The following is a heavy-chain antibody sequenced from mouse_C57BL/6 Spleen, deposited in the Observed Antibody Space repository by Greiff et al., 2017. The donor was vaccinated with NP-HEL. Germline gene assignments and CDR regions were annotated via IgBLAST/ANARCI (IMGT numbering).Heavy chain of an antibody. CDR1: GYSITSGYY. V-gene: IGHV3-6*01. Sequence: DVKLQESGPGLVKPSQSLSLTCSVTGYSITSGYYWNWIRQFPGNLLEWMGYISYDGSNNYNQSLKNRIPITRDTSNTQFFLKVNAENTEDTATYYGARDRGYYYGRSYVGARDYWGQGTSVTVSS. CDR2: ISYDGSN. J-gene: IGHJ4*01. CDR3: ARDRGYYYGRSYVGARDY. D-gene: IGHD1-1*01.